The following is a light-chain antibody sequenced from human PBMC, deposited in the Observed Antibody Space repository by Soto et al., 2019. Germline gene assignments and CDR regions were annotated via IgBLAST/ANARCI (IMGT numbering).Light chain of an antibody. CDR3: QQRSNWPPDT. CDR2: DAS. CDR1: QSFSSY. V-gene: IGKV3-11*01. Sequence: EIVLTQSPATLSLSPGETATLSCRASQSFSSYLAWYQQKPGQAPRLLIYDASNRATGIPARFSGSGSGTDFTLTISSLEPEDFAVYYCQQRSNWPPDTFGQGTKLQIK. J-gene: IGKJ2*01.